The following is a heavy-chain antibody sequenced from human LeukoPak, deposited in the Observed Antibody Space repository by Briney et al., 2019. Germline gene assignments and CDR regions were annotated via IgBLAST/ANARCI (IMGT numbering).Heavy chain of an antibody. V-gene: IGHV1-24*01. CDR3: ATRDHCSGGSCYSRNAFDI. Sequence: ASLKVSCKVSGYTLTELSMHWVRQAPGKGLEWMGGFDPEDGETIYAQKFQGRVTMTEDTSTDTAYMELSSLRSEDTAVYYCATRDHCSGGSCYSRNAFDIWGQGTMVTVSS. CDR2: FDPEDGET. J-gene: IGHJ3*02. CDR1: GYTLTELS. D-gene: IGHD2-15*01.